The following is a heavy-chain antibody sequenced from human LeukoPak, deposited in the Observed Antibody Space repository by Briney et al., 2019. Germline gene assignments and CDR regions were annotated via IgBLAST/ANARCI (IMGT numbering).Heavy chain of an antibody. CDR1: GFTFSSYW. V-gene: IGHV3-7*01. CDR2: IKQDGSEK. CDR3: ARDARGGFDY. D-gene: IGHD3-16*01. Sequence: GGTLRLSCAASGFTFSSYWMSWDRQAPGKELEWVANIKQDGSEKYYEDSVKGRFTISRDNAKNSLYLQMNSLRAEDTAVYYCARDARGGFDYWGQGTLVTVSS. J-gene: IGHJ4*02.